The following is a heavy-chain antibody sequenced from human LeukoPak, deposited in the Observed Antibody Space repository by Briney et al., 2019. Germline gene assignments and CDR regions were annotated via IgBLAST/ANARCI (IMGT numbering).Heavy chain of an antibody. CDR3: RRMTYDYVWEEENDY. J-gene: IGHJ4*02. CDR1: GYTFTSYG. CDR2: ISAYNGNT. D-gene: IGHD3-16*01. V-gene: IGHV1-18*01. Sequence: GASVKVSCKASGYTFTSYGISWVRQAPGQGLEWMGWISAYNGNTNYAQKLQDRVTMTTDTSTSTAYMELRSLRSDDTAVYYCRRMTYDYVWEEENDYWGQGTLVTVSS.